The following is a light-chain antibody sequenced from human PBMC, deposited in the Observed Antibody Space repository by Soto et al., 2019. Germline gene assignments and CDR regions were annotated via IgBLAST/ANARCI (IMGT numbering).Light chain of an antibody. V-gene: IGLV1-51*02. CDR2: ENN. J-gene: IGLJ1*01. Sequence: QSVLTQPPSISAAPGQKVTISCSGNSSNIGNHLVSWYQQFPGTAPKLLIYENNKRPSGIPDRFSGSKSGTSATLGITGIQTGDEADYYCGTWDSSLSAYVFGTGTKVTVL. CDR3: GTWDSSLSAYV. CDR1: SSNIGNHL.